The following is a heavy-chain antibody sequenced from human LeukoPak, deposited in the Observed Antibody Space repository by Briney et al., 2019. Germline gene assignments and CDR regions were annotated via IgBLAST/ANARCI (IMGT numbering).Heavy chain of an antibody. J-gene: IGHJ4*02. D-gene: IGHD1-26*01. CDR2: IYYSGST. CDR1: GGSISSYY. CDR3: AREGGVSGSYFRMASPNYYYDY. V-gene: IGHV4-59*01. Sequence: SETLSLTCTVSGGSISSYYWSWIRQPPGKGLEWIGYIYYSGSTNYNPSLKSRVTISVDTSKNQFSLKLSSVTAADTAVYYCAREGGVSGSYFRMASPNYYYDYWGQGTLVTVSS.